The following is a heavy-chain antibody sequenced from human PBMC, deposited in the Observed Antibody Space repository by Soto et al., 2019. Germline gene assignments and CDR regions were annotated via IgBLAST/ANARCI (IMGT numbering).Heavy chain of an antibody. CDR1: GSTFSSYW. V-gene: IGHV3-7*05. J-gene: IGHJ4*02. D-gene: IGHD3-22*01. Sequence: HPGGSLRLSCAASGSTFSSYWMSWVRQAPGKGLEWVANIKQDGSEKYYVDSVKGRFTISRDNAKNSLYLQMNSLRAEDTAVYYCARGDSSGYYSCYWGQGTLVTVSS. CDR3: ARGDSSGYYSCY. CDR2: IKQDGSEK.